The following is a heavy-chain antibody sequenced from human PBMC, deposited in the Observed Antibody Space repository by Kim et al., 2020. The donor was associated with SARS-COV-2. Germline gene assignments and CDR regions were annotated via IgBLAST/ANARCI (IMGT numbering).Heavy chain of an antibody. V-gene: IGHV4-4*02. CDR3: ARDNGSGSWPRGIRYYYYGMDV. CDR2: IYHSGST. D-gene: IGHD3-10*01. CDR1: GGSISSSNW. J-gene: IGHJ6*02. Sequence: SETLSLTCAVSGGSISSSNWWSWVRQPPGKGLEWIGVIYHSGSTNYNPSLKSRVTISVDKSKNQFSLKLSSVTAADTAVYYCARDNGSGSWPRGIRYYYYGMDVWGQGTTVTVSS.